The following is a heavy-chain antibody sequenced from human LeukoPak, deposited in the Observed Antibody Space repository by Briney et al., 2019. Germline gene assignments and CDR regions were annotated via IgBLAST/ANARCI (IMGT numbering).Heavy chain of an antibody. CDR3: AKDPYYYDSSGYYLEWVFDY. D-gene: IGHD3-22*01. V-gene: IGHV3-48*03. Sequence: GGSLRLSCAASGFTFSSYEMNWVRQAPGKGLEWVSYISSSGSTIYYADSAKGRFTISRDNSKNTLYLQMNSLRAEDTAVYYCAKDPYYYDSSGYYLEWVFDYWGQGTLVTVSS. J-gene: IGHJ4*02. CDR1: GFTFSSYE. CDR2: ISSSGSTI.